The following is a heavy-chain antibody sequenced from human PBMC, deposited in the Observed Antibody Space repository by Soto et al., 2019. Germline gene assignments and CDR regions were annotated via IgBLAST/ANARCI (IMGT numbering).Heavy chain of an antibody. CDR3: ARVGTPTYDSSGYYRQDFDY. Sequence: GASVKVSCKASGYTFTSYYMHWVRQAPGQGLEWMGIINPSGGSTSYAQKFQGRVTMTRDTSTSTVYMELSSLRSEGTAVYYCARVGTPTYDSSGYYRQDFDYWGQGTLVTAPQ. V-gene: IGHV1-46*01. CDR1: GYTFTSYY. D-gene: IGHD3-22*01. CDR2: INPSGGST. J-gene: IGHJ4*02.